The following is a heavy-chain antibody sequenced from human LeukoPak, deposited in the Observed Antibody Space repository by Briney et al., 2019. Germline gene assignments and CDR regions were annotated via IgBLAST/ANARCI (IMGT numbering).Heavy chain of an antibody. Sequence: SETLSLTCAVSGGSISSINWWSWARPPPGKGLEWIGEIYHSGSTNYNPSLKSRVTISVDKSKNQFSLKLSSVTAADTAVYYCARGAHDYGDYILENYFDYWGQGTLVTVSS. CDR1: GGSISSINW. CDR2: IYHSGST. D-gene: IGHD4-17*01. V-gene: IGHV4-4*02. CDR3: ARGAHDYGDYILENYFDY. J-gene: IGHJ4*02.